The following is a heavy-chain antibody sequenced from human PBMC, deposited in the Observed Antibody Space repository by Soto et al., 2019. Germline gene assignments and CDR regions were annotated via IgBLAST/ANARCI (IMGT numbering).Heavy chain of an antibody. J-gene: IGHJ4*02. Sequence: SVKVSCKASGYTFTGHYIHWVRQAPEQGPEWMGEIGPESGATRYAQKFQGRVTMTRDMSITTVYMELNNLSPDDTAVYFCGRGRSGQIVVFYWGQGTPVTVSS. CDR1: GYTFTGHY. D-gene: IGHD1-26*01. CDR3: GRGRSGQIVVFY. CDR2: IGPESGAT. V-gene: IGHV1-2*02.